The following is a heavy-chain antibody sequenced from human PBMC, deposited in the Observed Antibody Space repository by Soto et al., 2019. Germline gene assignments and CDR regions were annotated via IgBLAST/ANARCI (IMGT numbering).Heavy chain of an antibody. J-gene: IGHJ5*02. CDR1: GGSIIISNYY. D-gene: IGHD3-22*01. V-gene: IGHV4-39*01. CDR2: ISFGRST. CDR3: ARRPSYYNSSAYHAWFDP. Sequence: QLQLQESGPRLVKPSETLSLTCTVSGGSIIISNYYWGWIRQPPGKGLEWIASISFGRSTFYNPSLKSRVTISVDTANNQFSLEVTSVTAADTDVYYCARRPSYYNSSAYHAWFDPWGQGALVTVSS.